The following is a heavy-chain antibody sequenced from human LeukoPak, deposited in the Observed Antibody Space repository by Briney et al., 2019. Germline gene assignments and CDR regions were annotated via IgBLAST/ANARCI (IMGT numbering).Heavy chain of an antibody. Sequence: ASVKVSCKASGYTFTSYDINWVRQAPGQGLEWMGIINPSGGSTSYAQKFQGRVTMTRDTSTSTVYMELSSLRSEDTAVYYCARAAILPLFDPWGQGTLVTVSS. D-gene: IGHD2-15*01. CDR2: INPSGGST. J-gene: IGHJ5*02. V-gene: IGHV1-46*01. CDR3: ARAAILPLFDP. CDR1: GYTFTSYD.